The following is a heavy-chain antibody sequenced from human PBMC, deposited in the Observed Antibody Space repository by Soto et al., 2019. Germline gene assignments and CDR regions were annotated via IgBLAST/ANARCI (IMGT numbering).Heavy chain of an antibody. Sequence: SETLSLTCAVYGGSFSGYYWSWIRQPPGKGLEWIGEINHSGSTNYNPSLKSRVTISVDTSKNQFSLKLSSVTAADTAVYYCARFLGYCSSTSCYILHYFDYWGQGTLVTVSS. J-gene: IGHJ4*02. V-gene: IGHV4-34*01. CDR3: ARFLGYCSSTSCYILHYFDY. D-gene: IGHD2-2*02. CDR2: INHSGST. CDR1: GGSFSGYY.